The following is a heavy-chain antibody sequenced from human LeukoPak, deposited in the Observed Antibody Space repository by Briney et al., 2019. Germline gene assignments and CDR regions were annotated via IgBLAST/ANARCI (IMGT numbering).Heavy chain of an antibody. CDR1: GDSVSSGIYY. J-gene: IGHJ6*02. Sequence: SETLSLTCTVSGDSVSSGIYYWSWIRQPPGKGLEWIAYIHHSGGTNYNPSLKSRVTMSVDTSKNQFSLKLSSVTAADTAVYYCARAGDSSGPYYYYGMDVWGQGTTVTVSS. V-gene: IGHV4-61*01. D-gene: IGHD3-22*01. CDR3: ARAGDSSGPYYYYGMDV. CDR2: IHHSGGT.